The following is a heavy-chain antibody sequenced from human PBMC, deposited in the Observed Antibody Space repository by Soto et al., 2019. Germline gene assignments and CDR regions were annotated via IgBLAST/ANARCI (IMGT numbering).Heavy chain of an antibody. CDR3: ARDLVAAAGSLQYYYYGMDV. V-gene: IGHV3-33*01. D-gene: IGHD6-13*01. CDR1: GFTFSSYG. J-gene: IGHJ6*02. CDR2: IWYDGSNK. Sequence: QVQLVESGGGVVQPGRSLRLSCAASGFTFSSYGMHWVRQAPGKGLEWVAVIWYDGSNKYYADSVKGRFTIPRDNSKNTXYXXMNSLRAEDTAVYYCARDLVAAAGSLQYYYYGMDVWGQGTTVTVSS.